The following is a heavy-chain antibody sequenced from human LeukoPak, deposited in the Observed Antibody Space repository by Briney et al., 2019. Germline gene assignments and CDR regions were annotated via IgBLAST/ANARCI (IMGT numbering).Heavy chain of an antibody. Sequence: GGSLRLSCAASGFSFSSYEMNWVRQAPGKGLEWVSYISSSGSTIYYADSVKGRFTISRDNAKNSLYLQMNSLRAEDTAIYYCARDNYSGSRYFDHWGQGTLVTVSS. V-gene: IGHV3-48*03. CDR2: ISSSGSTI. CDR3: ARDNYSGSRYFDH. CDR1: GFSFSSYE. J-gene: IGHJ4*02. D-gene: IGHD1-26*01.